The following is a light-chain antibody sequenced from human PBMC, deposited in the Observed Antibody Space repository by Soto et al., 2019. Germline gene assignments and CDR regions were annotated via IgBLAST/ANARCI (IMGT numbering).Light chain of an antibody. V-gene: IGKV3-20*01. CDR2: GAS. Sequence: DIVLTQSPVTLSVSPGERATLSCRASQGFSSSYLAWYQQKPGQAPRLLIYGASSRATAIPDRFSGSGSGTDFTLTINRLEPEDFAVYYCQHFGSSLTFGGGTKADIK. CDR3: QHFGSSLT. J-gene: IGKJ4*01. CDR1: QGFSSSY.